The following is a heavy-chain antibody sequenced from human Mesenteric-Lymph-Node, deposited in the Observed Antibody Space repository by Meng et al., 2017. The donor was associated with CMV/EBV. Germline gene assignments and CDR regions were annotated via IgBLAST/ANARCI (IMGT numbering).Heavy chain of an antibody. CDR1: GGSFSGYY. CDR2: INHSGST. D-gene: IGHD6-13*01. J-gene: IGHJ5*02. Sequence: YGGSFSGYYWSWIRQPPGKGLEWIGEINHSGSTNYNPSLKSRVTISVDTSKNQFSLELSSVTAADTAVYYCARMGRSRYGDDNWFDPWGQGTLVTVSS. V-gene: IGHV4-34*01. CDR3: ARMGRSRYGDDNWFDP.